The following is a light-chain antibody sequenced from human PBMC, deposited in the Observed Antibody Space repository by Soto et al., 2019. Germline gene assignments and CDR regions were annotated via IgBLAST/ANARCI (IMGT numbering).Light chain of an antibody. CDR3: CSYGGSYTWV. CDR2: DVS. J-gene: IGLJ3*02. Sequence: QSVLTQPHSVSGYPGQSVTISCSGTSSDVGHYNVVSWYQHHPDKAPKRLMFDVSTRPSGVPDHFSGSKSGNTASLTVSGLQAEDEADFYCCSYGGSYTWVFGGGTKLTVL. CDR1: SSDVGHYNV. V-gene: IGLV2-11*01.